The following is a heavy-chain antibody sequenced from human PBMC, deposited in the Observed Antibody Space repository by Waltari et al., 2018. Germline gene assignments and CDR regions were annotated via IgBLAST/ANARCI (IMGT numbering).Heavy chain of an antibody. J-gene: IGHJ3*02. V-gene: IGHV1-69*05. CDR2: IIPIFGTA. Sequence: QVQLVQSGAEVKKPGSSVKVSCQASGGTFSSYAISWVRQAPGQGLEWMGGIIPIFGTANYAQKFQGRVTITTDESTSTAYMELSSLRSEDMAVYYCARGAAAGTLSAFDIWGQGTMVTVSS. CDR1: GGTFSSYA. D-gene: IGHD6-13*01. CDR3: ARGAAAGTLSAFDI.